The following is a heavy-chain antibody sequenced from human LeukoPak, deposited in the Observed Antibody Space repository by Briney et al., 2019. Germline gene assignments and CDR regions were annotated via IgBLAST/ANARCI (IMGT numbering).Heavy chain of an antibody. CDR1: GFTFSDYY. CDR3: ARYSPAGDFFDY. J-gene: IGHJ4*02. D-gene: IGHD3-10*01. V-gene: IGHV3-66*01. CDR2: IYSGGST. Sequence: GGSLRLSCAGSGFTFSDYYMSWVRQAPGKGLEWVSVIYSGGSTYYADSVKGRFTISRDNSKNTLYLQMNSLRAEDTAVYYCARYSPAGDFFDYWGQGTLVTVSS.